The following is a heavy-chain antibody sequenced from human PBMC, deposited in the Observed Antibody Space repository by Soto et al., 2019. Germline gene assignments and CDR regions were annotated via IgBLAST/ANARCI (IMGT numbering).Heavy chain of an antibody. V-gene: IGHV3-23*01. CDR3: AKRRGAGGHFDY. CDR2: VSIGGST. CDR1: GFTYSSYA. D-gene: IGHD2-15*01. J-gene: IGHJ4*02. Sequence: DVQLLESGGGLVQPEGSLRLSCAASGFTYSSYAMGWVRQGPGKGLEWVAVVSIGGSTHYADAVRGRFTISRDNSKNTLALQMNSLNAEDTTVYCCAKRRGAGGHFDYWGQGALVTVSS.